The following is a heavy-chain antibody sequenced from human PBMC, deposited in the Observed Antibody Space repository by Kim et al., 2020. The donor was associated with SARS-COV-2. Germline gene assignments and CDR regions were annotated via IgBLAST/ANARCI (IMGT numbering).Heavy chain of an antibody. V-gene: IGHV3-30*18. Sequence: GGSLRLSCAASGFTFSSYGMHWVRQAPGKGLEWVAVISYDGSNKYYADSVKGRFTISRDNSKNTLYLQMNSLIAEDTAVYYCAKESGSGSYYDWSYYYYGRDVWGQGTTVTVSS. CDR1: GFTFSSYG. J-gene: IGHJ6*02. CDR3: AKESGSGSYYDWSYYYYGRDV. CDR2: ISYDGSNK. D-gene: IGHD3-10*01.